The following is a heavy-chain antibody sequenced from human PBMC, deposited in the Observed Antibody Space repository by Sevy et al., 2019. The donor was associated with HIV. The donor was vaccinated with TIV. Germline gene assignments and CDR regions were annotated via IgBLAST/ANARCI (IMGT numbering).Heavy chain of an antibody. CDR3: AGQTNGWYGWFDP. CDR1: AYNFIDYY. CDR2: INPTSGGT. J-gene: IGHJ5*02. Sequence: ASVKDSCKASAYNFIDYYIHWVRQAPGQGLEWIGRINPTSGGTKYEHKFHGRVTVTIHMSVGTAYMELTRLTSDDTAIYYCAGQTNGWYGWFDPWGPGTLVTVSS. D-gene: IGHD6-19*01. V-gene: IGHV1-2*06.